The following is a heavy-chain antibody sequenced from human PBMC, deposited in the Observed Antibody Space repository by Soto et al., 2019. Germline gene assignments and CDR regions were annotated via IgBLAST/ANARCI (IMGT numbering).Heavy chain of an antibody. CDR3: ARPNRIAVAGTRRNYYYGMNV. Sequence: SETLSLTCTVSGGSISSSSYYWGWIRQPPGKGLEWIGSIYYSGSTYYNPSLKSRVTISVDTSKNQFSLKLSSVTAADTAVYYCARPNRIAVAGTRRNYYYGMNVWGQGTTVTVSS. CDR1: GGSISSSSYY. CDR2: IYYSGST. V-gene: IGHV4-39*01. J-gene: IGHJ6*02. D-gene: IGHD6-19*01.